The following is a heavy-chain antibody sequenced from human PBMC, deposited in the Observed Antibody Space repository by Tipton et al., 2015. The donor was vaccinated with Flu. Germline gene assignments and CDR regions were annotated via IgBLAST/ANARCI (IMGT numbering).Heavy chain of an antibody. J-gene: IGHJ4*02. CDR1: GGSLSSFY. D-gene: IGHD3-10*01. Sequence: TLSLTCTVSGGSLSSFYWTWIRQPAGKGLEWIGRIYSSGITKYNPSLKSRVTMSVDTSKNQFSLSPSSVTAADTAVYYCARGSGSGTFVIFDYWGQGTLVAVSS. CDR3: ARGSGSGTFVIFDY. V-gene: IGHV4-4*07. CDR2: IYSSGIT.